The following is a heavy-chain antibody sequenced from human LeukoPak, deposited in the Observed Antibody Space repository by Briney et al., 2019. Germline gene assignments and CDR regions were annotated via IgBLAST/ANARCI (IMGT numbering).Heavy chain of an antibody. J-gene: IGHJ4*02. Sequence: GGSLRLSCAASGFTFSSYAMSWVRQAPGKGLEWVSGVRGSGSSTYYADSVKGRFTISRDNSKNTLYLQMNSLRAEDTAVYFCAKGGHSSGWYYFDYWGQGTLVTVSS. CDR1: GFTFSSYA. V-gene: IGHV3-23*01. D-gene: IGHD6-19*01. CDR3: AKGGHSSGWYYFDY. CDR2: VRGSGSST.